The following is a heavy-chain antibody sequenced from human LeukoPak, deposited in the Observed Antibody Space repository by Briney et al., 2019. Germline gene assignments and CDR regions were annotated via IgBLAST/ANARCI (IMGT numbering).Heavy chain of an antibody. Sequence: GASVKVSCKVSGYTFTELSMHWVRQAPGQGLEWMGWINPNSGGTNYAQKFQGWVTMTRDTSISTAYMELSRLRSDDTAVYYCARVMARGSGYYLFDYWGQGTLVTVSS. CDR2: INPNSGGT. CDR3: ARVMARGSGYYLFDY. V-gene: IGHV1-2*04. J-gene: IGHJ4*02. D-gene: IGHD3-22*01. CDR1: GYTFTELS.